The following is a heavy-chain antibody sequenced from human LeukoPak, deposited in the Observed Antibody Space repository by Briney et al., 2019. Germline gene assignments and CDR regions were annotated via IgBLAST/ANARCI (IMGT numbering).Heavy chain of an antibody. CDR3: ARGAGETTGYY. CDR2: IYISGST. J-gene: IGHJ4*02. V-gene: IGHV4-4*07. D-gene: IGHD4-17*01. Sequence: SETLSLTCTDSGGSISSYYWSWIRQPAGKGLEWIGRIYISGSTNYNPSLKSRVTTSLDTSKNQFSLRLSSVTAADTAVYYCARGAGETTGYYWGQGTLVTVSS. CDR1: GGSISSYY.